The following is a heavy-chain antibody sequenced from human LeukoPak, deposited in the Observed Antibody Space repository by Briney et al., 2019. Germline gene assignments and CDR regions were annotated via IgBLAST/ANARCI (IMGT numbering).Heavy chain of an antibody. J-gene: IGHJ6*03. CDR1: GFSVSDSY. CDR2: LYSGGDT. V-gene: IGHV3-66*02. Sequence: GGSLRLSCAASGFSVSDSYMSWVRQAPGKGLEWVSILYSGGDTYYSASVRGRSTISRDNSKNTLYLQMNTLSAADTAVYFCARGENYYFHTDVWGKGATVTVSS. CDR3: ARGENYYFHTDV. D-gene: IGHD2/OR15-2a*01.